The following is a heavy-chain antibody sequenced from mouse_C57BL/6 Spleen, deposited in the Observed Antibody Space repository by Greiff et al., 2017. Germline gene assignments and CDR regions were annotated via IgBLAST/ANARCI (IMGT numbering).Heavy chain of an antibody. Sequence: VQLQQSGAELVKPGASVKLSCKASGYTFTSYDINWVKQRPGQGLEWIGWIYPRDGSTTYNEKFKGKATLTVDTSSSTAYMELHSLTSEDSAVYFCARDSDYWGQGTSVTVSS. CDR1: GYTFTSYD. CDR3: ARDSDY. CDR2: IYPRDGST. V-gene: IGHV1-85*01. J-gene: IGHJ4*01.